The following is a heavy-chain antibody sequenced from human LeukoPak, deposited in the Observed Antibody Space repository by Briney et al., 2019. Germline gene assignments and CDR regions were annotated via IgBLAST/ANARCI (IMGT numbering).Heavy chain of an antibody. J-gene: IGHJ5*02. D-gene: IGHD3-10*01. CDR2: INPSGGST. V-gene: IGHV1-46*01. Sequence: ASVKVSCKASGYTFTSYYMHWVRQAPGQGLEWMGIINPSGGSTSYAQKFQGRVTMTRDASTSTVYMELSSLRSEDTAVYYCARDYSSYYYGSGSYYNWFDPWGQGTLVTVSS. CDR3: ARDYSSYYYGSGSYYNWFDP. CDR1: GYTFTSYY.